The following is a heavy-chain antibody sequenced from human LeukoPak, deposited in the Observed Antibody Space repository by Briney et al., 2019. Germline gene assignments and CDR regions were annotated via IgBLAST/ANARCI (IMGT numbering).Heavy chain of an antibody. CDR3: AREDNWYFDL. J-gene: IGHJ2*01. Sequence: ARGSLRLSCAASGFTFSDYYMTWIRQAPGKGLEWGAYISTTSTYTNSADSVKGRFTISRDNAKNSLYLHMNSLRAEDTAVYYCAREDNWYFDLWGRGTLVTVSS. V-gene: IGHV3-11*05. CDR2: ISTTSTYT. CDR1: GFTFSDYY.